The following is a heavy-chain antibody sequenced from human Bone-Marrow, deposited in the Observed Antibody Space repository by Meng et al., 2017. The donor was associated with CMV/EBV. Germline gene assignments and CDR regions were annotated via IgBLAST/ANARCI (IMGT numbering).Heavy chain of an antibody. V-gene: IGHV1-18*01. CDR2: ISVNNGDT. J-gene: IGHJ4*02. CDR1: GYAFTGHA. Sequence: ASVKVSCKGSGYAFTGHAITWVRQAPGQGLEWMGYISVNNGDTAYAQKCQGRVTMTTNTSTSTVYMELRSLRSDDTAVYYCARCCYYGGPDHWGQGTRVTVSS. D-gene: IGHD2-21*01. CDR3: ARCCYYGGPDH.